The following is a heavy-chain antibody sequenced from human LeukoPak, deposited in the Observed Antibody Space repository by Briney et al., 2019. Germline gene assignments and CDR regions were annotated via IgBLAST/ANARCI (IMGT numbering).Heavy chain of an antibody. V-gene: IGHV3-23*01. D-gene: IGHD3-22*01. CDR2: ISGSGSST. CDR3: TKDIPPRIVVVAIDY. Sequence: GGSLRLSCAASGFTFSSYAMSWVRQAPGKGLEWVSTISGSGSSTYYADSVKGRFTISRDHSKNTLFLQMNSLRAEDTALYFCTKDIPPRIVVVAIDYWGQGTLVTVSS. J-gene: IGHJ4*02. CDR1: GFTFSSYA.